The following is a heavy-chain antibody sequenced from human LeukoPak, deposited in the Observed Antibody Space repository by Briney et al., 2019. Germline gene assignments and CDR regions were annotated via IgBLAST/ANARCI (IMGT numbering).Heavy chain of an antibody. CDR1: GFTVSSNY. J-gene: IGHJ6*02. CDR2: IYSGGST. CDR3: AREQTSEGMDV. Sequence: GGSLRLSCAASGFTVSSNYMSWVRQAPGKGLEWVSVIYSGGSTYYAGSVKGRFTISRDNSKNTLYLQMNSLRAEDTAVYYCAREQTSEGMDVWGQGTTVTVSS. V-gene: IGHV3-53*01.